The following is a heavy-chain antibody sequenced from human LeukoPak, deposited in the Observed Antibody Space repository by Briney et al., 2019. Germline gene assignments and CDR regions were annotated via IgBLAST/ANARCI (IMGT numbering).Heavy chain of an antibody. Sequence: GGSLRLSCAASGFTFSRYSMSWVRQAPGKGLEWVAAISGSGDNTYYADSVKGRFVISRDNSKTTLFLQLNSLGAGDSAVFYCAKDGTNYGLGTSFDNWGQGTLVTVSS. CDR1: GFTFSRYS. CDR2: ISGSGDNT. J-gene: IGHJ4*02. CDR3: AKDGTNYGLGTSFDN. D-gene: IGHD3-10*01. V-gene: IGHV3-23*01.